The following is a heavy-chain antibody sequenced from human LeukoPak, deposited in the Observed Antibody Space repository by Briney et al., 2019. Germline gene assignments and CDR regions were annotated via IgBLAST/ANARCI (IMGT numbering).Heavy chain of an antibody. CDR3: ARGLGDYYDTSDYYYAVPAH. V-gene: IGHV1-8*01. D-gene: IGHD3-22*01. CDR1: GYTFTTYD. Sequence: ASVKVSCKASGYTFTTYDITWVRQATRQGLEWMGWMNPNSGDTAYAQIFQGRVAMTRDTSISTAYMELSSLRSEDTAVYYCARGLGDYYDTSDYYYAVPAHWGQGTLVTVSS. CDR2: MNPNSGDT. J-gene: IGHJ4*02.